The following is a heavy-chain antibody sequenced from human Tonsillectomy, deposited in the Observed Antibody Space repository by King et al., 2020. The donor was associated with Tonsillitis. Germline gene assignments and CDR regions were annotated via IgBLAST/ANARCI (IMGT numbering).Heavy chain of an antibody. Sequence: VQLVESGGGLVQPGGSLRLSCAASGVNFSNCWMHWVRQVPGKGLVWVSRVNSDGSSTSYVDSVKGRFTISRDNAKNTLFLQMKSLRAEDTAVYYCARATAVAGTGGYYWRQGTLVTVSS. V-gene: IGHV3-74*01. D-gene: IGHD6-19*01. CDR2: VNSDGSST. CDR3: ARATAVAGTGGYY. CDR1: GVNFSNCW. J-gene: IGHJ4*02.